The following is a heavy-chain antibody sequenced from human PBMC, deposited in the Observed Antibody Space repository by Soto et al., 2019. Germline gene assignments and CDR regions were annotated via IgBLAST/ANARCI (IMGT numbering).Heavy chain of an antibody. CDR2: TYHSGSP. J-gene: IGHJ6*02. V-gene: IGHV4-30-2*01. Sequence: QLQLQESGSGLVKPSQTLSLTCAVSGGSISSGGYTWTWIRQPPGQGLEWIGYTYHSGSPYYNPSLTRRVTISVDRSKNQFSLKLSSVTAADTAVYYCARAHYGDYGYGMDVWGQGTTVTVSS. CDR1: GGSISSGGYT. D-gene: IGHD4-17*01. CDR3: ARAHYGDYGYGMDV.